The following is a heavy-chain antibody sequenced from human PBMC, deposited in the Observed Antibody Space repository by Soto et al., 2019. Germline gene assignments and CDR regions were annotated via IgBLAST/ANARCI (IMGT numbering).Heavy chain of an antibody. D-gene: IGHD1-26*01. CDR2: IYYSGST. Sequence: QLQLQESGPGLVKPSQTLSLTCTVSGGSISSGGYYWSWIRQHPGKGLEWIGYIYYSGSTYYNPSLKSRVTISVDTSKNQFSLKLSSVTAADTAVYYCARDREDYYYYYGMDVWGQGTTVTVSS. J-gene: IGHJ6*02. V-gene: IGHV4-31*03. CDR3: ARDREDYYYYYGMDV. CDR1: GGSISSGGYY.